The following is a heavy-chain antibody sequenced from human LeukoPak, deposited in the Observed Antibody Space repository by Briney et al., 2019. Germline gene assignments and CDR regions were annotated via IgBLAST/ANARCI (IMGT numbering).Heavy chain of an antibody. D-gene: IGHD6-13*01. J-gene: IGHJ1*01. CDR2: INHSGST. CDR1: GGSFSGYY. V-gene: IGHV4-34*01. CDR3: ARDSGYSSSWS. Sequence: SETLSLTCPVYGGSFSGYYWSWIRQPPGKGLEWIGEINHSGSTNYNPSLKSRVTISVDTSKNQFSLKLSSVTAADTAVYYCARDSGYSSSWSWARGTLVTVSS.